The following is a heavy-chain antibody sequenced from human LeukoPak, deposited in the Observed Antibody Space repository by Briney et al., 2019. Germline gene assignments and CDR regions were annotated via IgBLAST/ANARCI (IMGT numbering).Heavy chain of an antibody. CDR3: AKATGYLL. D-gene: IGHD1-14*01. CDR1: GFAFSNYG. CDR2: ISNSDDST. Sequence: GGSLRLSCAASGFAFSNYGINWVRQAPGKGLEWVSTISNSDDSTYYADSVKGRFTISRDNSENTLFLRMNSLRAEGTAVYYCAKATGYLLWGQGTLVIVSS. V-gene: IGHV3-23*01. J-gene: IGHJ4*02.